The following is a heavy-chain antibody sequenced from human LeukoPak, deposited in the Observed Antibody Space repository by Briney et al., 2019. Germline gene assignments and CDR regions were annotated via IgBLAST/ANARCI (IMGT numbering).Heavy chain of an antibody. V-gene: IGHV3-30*02. Sequence: GGSLRLSCAASGFTFSSYGMHWVRQAPGKGLEWVAFIRYDGSNKYYADSVKGRFTISRDNAKNSLYLQMNSLRAEDTAVYYCARQRYQRDAFDIWGQGTMVTVSS. CDR1: GFTFSSYG. CDR3: ARQRYQRDAFDI. CDR2: IRYDGSNK. J-gene: IGHJ3*02. D-gene: IGHD2-2*01.